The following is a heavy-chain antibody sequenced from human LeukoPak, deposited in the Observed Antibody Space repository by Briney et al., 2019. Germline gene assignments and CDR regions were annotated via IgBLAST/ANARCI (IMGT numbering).Heavy chain of an antibody. CDR2: INHSGST. J-gene: IGHJ4*02. D-gene: IGHD3-22*01. CDR1: GGSFSSSY. V-gene: IGHV4-34*01. Sequence: SQSLSLTFAVDGGSFSSSYSSWIRQPPGKGLEWIGEINHSGSTNYNPSLKSRVTISVDTSKNQFSLQLSSVAAADTAVYYCARRRGYYDSSGSFFGYWGQGTLVTVSS. CDR3: ARRRGYYDSSGSFFGY.